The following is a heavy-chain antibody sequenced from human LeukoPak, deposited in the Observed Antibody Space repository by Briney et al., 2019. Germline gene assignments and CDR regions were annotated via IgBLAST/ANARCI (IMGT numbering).Heavy chain of an antibody. Sequence: GGSLRLSCAASGFTFSSYWMHWVRQAPGKGLEWVSSISSSSSYIYYADSVKGRFTISRDNAKNSLYLQMNSLRAEDTAVYYCARGGYSYGFDYWGQGTLVTVSS. CDR1: GFTFSSYW. CDR2: ISSSSSYI. V-gene: IGHV3-21*01. D-gene: IGHD5-18*01. J-gene: IGHJ4*02. CDR3: ARGGYSYGFDY.